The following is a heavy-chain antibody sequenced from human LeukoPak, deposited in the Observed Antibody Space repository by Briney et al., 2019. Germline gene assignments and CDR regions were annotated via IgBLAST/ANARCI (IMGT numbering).Heavy chain of an antibody. J-gene: IGHJ4*02. CDR1: GGSTNNYY. D-gene: IGHD6-6*01. Sequence: SETLSLTCTVSGGSTNNYYWSWIRQPPGKGLEWIGFIYDSGSTYYNPSLKSRVTISVDTSKNQFSLKLSSVTAADTAMYYCALYSSSSYYWGQGTLVTVSS. CDR3: ALYSSSSYY. CDR2: IYDSGST. V-gene: IGHV4-59*01.